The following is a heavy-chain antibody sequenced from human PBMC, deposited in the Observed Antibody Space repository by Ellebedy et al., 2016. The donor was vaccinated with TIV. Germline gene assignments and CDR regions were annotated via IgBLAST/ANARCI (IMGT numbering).Heavy chain of an antibody. CDR3: ARVTGSGWYHRYYYYGMDV. CDR2: ISAYNGNT. V-gene: IGHV1-18*01. D-gene: IGHD6-19*01. J-gene: IGHJ6*02. Sequence: ASVKVSCXASGGTFSSYAISWVRQAPGQGLEWMGWISAYNGNTNYAQKLQGRVTMTTDTSTSTAYMELRSLRSDDTAVYYCARVTGSGWYHRYYYYGMDVWGQGTTVTVSS. CDR1: GGTFSSYA.